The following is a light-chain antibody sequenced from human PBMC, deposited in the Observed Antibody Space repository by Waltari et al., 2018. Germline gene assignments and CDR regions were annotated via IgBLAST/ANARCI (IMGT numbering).Light chain of an antibody. CDR2: EVT. V-gene: IGLV2-23*02. J-gene: IGLJ2*01. CDR3: CSYAGARGLI. Sequence: QSALTQPSSVSGSPGQSIPISCTGTSSDIGGYNLVSWYQQHPGKAPKLLLYEVTERHSGVFNRFSGSKSGNTASLTISGLQAEDQADYYCCSYAGARGLIFGGGTKVTVL. CDR1: SSDIGGYNL.